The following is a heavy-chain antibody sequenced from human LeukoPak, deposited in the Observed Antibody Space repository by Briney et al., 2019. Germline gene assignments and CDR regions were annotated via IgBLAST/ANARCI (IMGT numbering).Heavy chain of an antibody. Sequence: ASVKVSCKASGYTFTGYYMHWVRQAPGQGLEWMGWINPNSGGTNYAQKFQGRVTMTRDTSISTAYMELSGLRSDDTAVYYCARGPAGSSSWTSKPQGGFDYWGQGTLVTVSS. V-gene: IGHV1-2*02. CDR2: INPNSGGT. CDR3: ARGPAGSSSWTSKPQGGFDY. D-gene: IGHD6-13*01. J-gene: IGHJ4*02. CDR1: GYTFTGYY.